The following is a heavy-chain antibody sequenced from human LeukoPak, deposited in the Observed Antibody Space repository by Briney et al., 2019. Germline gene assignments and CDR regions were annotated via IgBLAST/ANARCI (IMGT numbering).Heavy chain of an antibody. V-gene: IGHV3-23*01. J-gene: IGHJ4*02. CDR3: AKDFGTWMLFFDY. D-gene: IGHD3/OR15-3a*01. Sequence: GGSLRRSCAASGFTFSTFAMGWVRQAPGERLEGVSFIRAAGGTTYYADSVKGRFTISRDNSKNTVSLQMNSLRAEDTAVYYCAKDFGTWMLFFDYWGRGTLVTVSS. CDR1: GFTFSTFA. CDR2: IRAAGGTT.